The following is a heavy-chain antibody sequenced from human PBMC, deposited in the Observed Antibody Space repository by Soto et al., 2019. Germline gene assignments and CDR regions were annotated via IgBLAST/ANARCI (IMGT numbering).Heavy chain of an antibody. Sequence: GGSLRLSCAASGFTFSNAWMNWVRQAPGKGLEWVGRIKSKTDGGTTDYAAPVKGRFTISRDDSKNTLYLQMNSLKTEDTAAYYCSLGYFSSTSCYGLRRYYYYGMDVWGQGTTVTVSS. D-gene: IGHD2-2*01. V-gene: IGHV3-15*07. CDR3: SLGYFSSTSCYGLRRYYYYGMDV. CDR2: IKSKTDGGTT. J-gene: IGHJ6*02. CDR1: GFTFSNAW.